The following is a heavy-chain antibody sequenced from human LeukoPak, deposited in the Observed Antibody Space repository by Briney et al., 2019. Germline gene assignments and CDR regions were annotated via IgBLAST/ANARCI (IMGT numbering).Heavy chain of an antibody. Sequence: GGSVRLSCAASGFTFRTFWMHWVRQAPGKGLVRVSRINSDESSTSYADSVKGRFIISRDNAKNTLYLQMNNLRVEDTAVYYCARDGGLIPHQWGQGTLVTVSS. V-gene: IGHV3-74*01. CDR1: GFTFRTFW. D-gene: IGHD2-2*01. CDR2: INSDESST. CDR3: ARDGGLIPHQ. J-gene: IGHJ4*02.